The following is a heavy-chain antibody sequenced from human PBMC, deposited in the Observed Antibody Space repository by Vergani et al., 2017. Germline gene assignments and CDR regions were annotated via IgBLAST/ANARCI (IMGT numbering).Heavy chain of an antibody. CDR3: AXAESSTSCINSVCITPETGSWFDP. Sequence: QMQLVQSGAEVKKTGSSVKVSCKASGYTFTYRYLHWVRQAPGQALEWMGWITPFNGNTNYAQKFQDRVTITRDRSMSTAYMELSSLRSEDTAMYYCAXAESSTSCINSVCITPETGSWFDPWPGNPGHRLL. CDR2: ITPFNGNT. J-gene: IGHJ5*02. V-gene: IGHV1-45*02. CDR1: GYTFTYRY. D-gene: IGHD2-2*01.